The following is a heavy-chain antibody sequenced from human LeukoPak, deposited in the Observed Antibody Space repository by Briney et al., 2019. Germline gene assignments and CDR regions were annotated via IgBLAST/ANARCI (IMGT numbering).Heavy chain of an antibody. D-gene: IGHD2-15*01. CDR3: ARDRAVALPTYYYYMDV. CDR1: GFTFVTYV. CDR2: ISQTGTIE. V-gene: IGHV3-30*04. Sequence: GGSLRLSCAASGFTFVTYVIHWVRQAPGKGLEWMAGISQTGTIETYADSVQGRFTISRDNSKNTVYLQMTSLKTEDTAVYYCARDRAVALPTYYYYMDVWGKGTTVTVSS. J-gene: IGHJ6*03.